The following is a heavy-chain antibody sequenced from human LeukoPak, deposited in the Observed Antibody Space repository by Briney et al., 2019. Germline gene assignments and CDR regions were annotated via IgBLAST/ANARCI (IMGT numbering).Heavy chain of an antibody. D-gene: IGHD3-3*01. CDR3: ARVEGYFDH. V-gene: IGHV4-34*01. CDR2: INHSGST. Sequence: PSETLSLTCAVYGGSFSGYYWSWIRQPPGKGLEWIGEINHSGSTNYNPSLKSRVTISVDTSKNQFSLKLSFVTAADTAVYYCARVEGYFDHWGQGTLVTVSS. CDR1: GGSFSGYY. J-gene: IGHJ4*02.